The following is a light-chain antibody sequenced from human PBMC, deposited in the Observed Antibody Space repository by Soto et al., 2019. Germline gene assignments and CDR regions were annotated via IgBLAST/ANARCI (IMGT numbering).Light chain of an antibody. V-gene: IGKV1-12*01. CDR1: QDISSW. Sequence: DIQMTQSPSYVSASVGDRVTFTCRASQDISSWLAWYQQIPGKAPNLLIYGASSLQSGVPPRFSGSGSGTYFTLTTSSLQPEDSATYYCQQANSIPYTFGQGPKLEIK. CDR2: GAS. CDR3: QQANSIPYT. J-gene: IGKJ2*01.